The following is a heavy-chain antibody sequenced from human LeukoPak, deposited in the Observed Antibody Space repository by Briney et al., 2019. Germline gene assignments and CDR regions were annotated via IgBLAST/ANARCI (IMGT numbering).Heavy chain of an antibody. V-gene: IGHV1-18*01. D-gene: IGHD6-13*01. CDR3: ARVVLGGYSSTYTTIDY. J-gene: IGHJ4*02. CDR2: ISAYNGNI. Sequence: ASVKVSCKASGYTFTRYGISWVRQAPGQGLEWMGWISAYNGNINYAQKLQGRVTMTTDTSTSTAYMELRSLRSDDTAVYYCARVVLGGYSSTYTTIDYWGQGTLVTVSS. CDR1: GYTFTRYG.